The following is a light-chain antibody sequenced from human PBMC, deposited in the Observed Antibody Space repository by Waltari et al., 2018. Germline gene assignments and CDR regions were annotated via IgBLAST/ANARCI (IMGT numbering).Light chain of an antibody. J-gene: IGLJ3*02. V-gene: IGLV3-21*04. CDR1: KLGRKR. CDR3: QVWDYIQGV. Sequence: SYVLTQPPSVSVAPGKTARITCGGNKLGRKRVHWYQQKAGQAPVLVIHYDSGRPTGIPERFSGSTSGDTATLSISRVEAGDEADYFCQVWDYIQGVFGGGTKLTVL. CDR2: YDS.